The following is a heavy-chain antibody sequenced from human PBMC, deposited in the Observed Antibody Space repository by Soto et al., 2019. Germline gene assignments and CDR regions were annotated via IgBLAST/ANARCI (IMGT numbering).Heavy chain of an antibody. J-gene: IGHJ4*02. CDR3: ARANGYCSGGSCYGRFDY. CDR2: IIPIFGTA. V-gene: IGHV1-69*13. Sequence: ASVKVSCKASGGTFSSYAISWVRQAPGQGLEWMGGIIPIFGTANYAQKFQGRVTITADESTSTAYMELSSLRSEDTAVYYCARANGYCSGGSCYGRFDYWGQGTLVTVSS. D-gene: IGHD2-15*01. CDR1: GGTFSSYA.